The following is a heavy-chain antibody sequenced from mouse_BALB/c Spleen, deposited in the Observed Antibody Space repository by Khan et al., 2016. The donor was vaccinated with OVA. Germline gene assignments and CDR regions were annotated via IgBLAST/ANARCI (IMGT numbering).Heavy chain of an antibody. V-gene: IGHV3-2*02. Sequence: VQLKQSGPGLVKPSQSLSLTCTVTGYSITSEYAWNWIRQFPGNKLEWMGYINYSGNTRFNPSLKSRTSITRDTSKNQFFLQLNSVTTEDTATYYCARKDYYDYDPFPYWGQGTLVTVPA. J-gene: IGHJ3*01. CDR3: ARKDYYDYDPFPY. D-gene: IGHD2-4*01. CDR1: GYSITSEYA. CDR2: INYSGNT.